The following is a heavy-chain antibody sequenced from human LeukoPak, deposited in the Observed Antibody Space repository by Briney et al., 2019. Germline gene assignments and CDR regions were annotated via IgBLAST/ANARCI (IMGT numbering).Heavy chain of an antibody. CDR2: IIPILGIA. Sequence: ASVKVSCKASGGTFSSYAISWVRQAPGQGLEWMGRIIPILGIANYAQKFQGRVTITADKSTSTAYMELSSLRSEDTAVYYCARDNLEESYYDSSGVDYWGQGTLVTVSS. CDR1: GGTFSSYA. J-gene: IGHJ4*02. CDR3: ARDNLEESYYDSSGVDY. D-gene: IGHD3-22*01. V-gene: IGHV1-69*04.